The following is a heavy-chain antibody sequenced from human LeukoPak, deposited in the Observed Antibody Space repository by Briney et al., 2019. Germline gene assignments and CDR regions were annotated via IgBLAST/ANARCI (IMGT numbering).Heavy chain of an antibody. CDR3: ARGFHGDYELGDY. V-gene: IGHV3-20*01. J-gene: IGHJ4*02. CDR2: INWDGGST. Sequence: GGSLRLSCAASGFTFDDYGLSWVRQAPGKGLEWVSGINWDGGSTGYADSVKGRFTISRDNAKNSLDLQMNSLRAEDTAMYHCARGFHGDYELGDYWGQGTLVTVSS. CDR1: GFTFDDYG. D-gene: IGHD4-17*01.